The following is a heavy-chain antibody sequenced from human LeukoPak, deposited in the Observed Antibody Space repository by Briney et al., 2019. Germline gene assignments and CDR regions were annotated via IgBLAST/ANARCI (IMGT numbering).Heavy chain of an antibody. CDR2: ISGSGGST. J-gene: IGHJ4*02. CDR1: GFTFSSYA. D-gene: IGHD4-17*01. CDR3: AKDMTTVTYTSDY. Sequence: AGGSLRLSCAASGFTFSSYAMSWVRQAPGKGLEWVSAISGSGGSTYYADSVKGRFTISRDNSKNTLYLQMNRLRAEDTAVYYCAKDMTTVTYTSDYWGQGTLVTVSS. V-gene: IGHV3-23*01.